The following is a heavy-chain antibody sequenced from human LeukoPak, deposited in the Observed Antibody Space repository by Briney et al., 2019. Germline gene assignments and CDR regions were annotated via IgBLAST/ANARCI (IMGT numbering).Heavy chain of an antibody. D-gene: IGHD2-2*01. V-gene: IGHV4-39*01. CDR2: IYYSGST. J-gene: IGHJ4*02. Sequence: SETLSLTCTVSGGSISSSSYYWGWIRQPPGKGLEWIGSIYYSGSTYYNPSLKSRVTISVDTSRNQFSLKLSSVTAADTAVYYCARGDIVVVPADYWGQGTLVTVSS. CDR3: ARGDIVVVPADY. CDR1: GGSISSSSYY.